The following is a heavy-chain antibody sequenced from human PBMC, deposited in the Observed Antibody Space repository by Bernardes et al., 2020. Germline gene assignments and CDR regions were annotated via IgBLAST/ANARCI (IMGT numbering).Heavy chain of an antibody. Sequence: SETLSLTCTVSNGSISGYFWSWIRQPPGKGLEWIGYIYYSGRTNYNPSLKSRVTISVDTSKNQFSLKLSPVTAADTAVYYCAKSPSKGYCSTTTCYPFDYWGQGTLVTVSS. V-gene: IGHV4-59*01. CDR2: IYYSGRT. CDR1: NGSISGYF. CDR3: AKSPSKGYCSTTTCYPFDY. J-gene: IGHJ4*02. D-gene: IGHD2-2*01.